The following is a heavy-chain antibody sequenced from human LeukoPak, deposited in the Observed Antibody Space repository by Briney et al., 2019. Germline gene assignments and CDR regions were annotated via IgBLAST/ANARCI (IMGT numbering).Heavy chain of an antibody. V-gene: IGHV1-8*03. D-gene: IGHD3-22*01. CDR1: GGTFSSYA. CDR2: MNPNSGNT. Sequence: ASVKVSCKASGGTFSSYAISWVRQAPGQGLEWMGWMNPNSGNTGYAQKFQGRVTITRNTSISTAYMELSSLRSEDTAVYYCARSSSGYYSIRMGFDYWGQGTLVTVSS. J-gene: IGHJ4*02. CDR3: ARSSSGYYSIRMGFDY.